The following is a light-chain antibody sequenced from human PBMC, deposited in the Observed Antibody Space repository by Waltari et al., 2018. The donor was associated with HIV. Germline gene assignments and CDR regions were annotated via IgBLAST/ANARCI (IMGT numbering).Light chain of an antibody. J-gene: IGLJ3*02. Sequence: QSALTQPASVSGSPGQSITISCPGTSSDVGDLNCGSWYQQHPGKAPKLMIYDVSHRSSGIPDRFAGSKSDNTASLTISGLQAEDEADYYCTSYASITSWVFGGGTKVTVL. CDR3: TSYASITSWV. V-gene: IGLV2-14*03. CDR2: DVS. CDR1: SSDVGDLNC.